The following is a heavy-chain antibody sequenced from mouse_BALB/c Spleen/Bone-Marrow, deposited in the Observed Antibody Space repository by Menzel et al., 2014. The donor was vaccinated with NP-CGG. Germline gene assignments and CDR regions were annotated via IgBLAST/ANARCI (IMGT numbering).Heavy chain of an antibody. J-gene: IGHJ4*01. D-gene: IGHD2-14*01. CDR3: ARGGYDDAVDY. V-gene: IGHV3-2*02. CDR2: ISYSGST. Sequence: VQLKHSGPGLVKPSQSLSLPCTVTGYSITSDYAWNWIRQFPGNKLEWMGYISYSGSTSYNPSLKSRISITRDTSKNQFFLQLNSVTSEDTATYYCARGGYDDAVDYWGQGTSVTVSS. CDR1: GYSITSDYA.